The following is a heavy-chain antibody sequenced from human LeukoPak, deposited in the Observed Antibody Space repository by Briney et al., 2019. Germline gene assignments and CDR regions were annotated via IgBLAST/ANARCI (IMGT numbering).Heavy chain of an antibody. J-gene: IGHJ6*03. D-gene: IGHD6-13*01. CDR2: IYTSGST. CDR3: ARAGISPGPYYYYMDV. CDR1: GDSISSGSYY. V-gene: IGHV4-61*02. Sequence: SETLSLTCTVSGDSISSGSYYWSWIRQPAGKGLEWIGRIYTSGSTNYNPSLKSQVTISVDTSKNQFSLKLSSVTAADTAVYYCARAGISPGPYYYYMDVWGKGTTVTVSS.